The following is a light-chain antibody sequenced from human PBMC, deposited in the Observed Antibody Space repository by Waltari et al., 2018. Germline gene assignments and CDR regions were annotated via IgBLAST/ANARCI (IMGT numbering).Light chain of an antibody. Sequence: EIVLTQSPATLSLSPGDRATLSCRASQSVGSYLPWYQQKPGQAPRLLIYDASNRATGIPARFSGSGSGTDFTLTISSLEPEDFAIYYCQQRSNRPLTFGGGTKVEIK. J-gene: IGKJ4*01. CDR2: DAS. CDR1: QSVGSY. CDR3: QQRSNRPLT. V-gene: IGKV3-11*01.